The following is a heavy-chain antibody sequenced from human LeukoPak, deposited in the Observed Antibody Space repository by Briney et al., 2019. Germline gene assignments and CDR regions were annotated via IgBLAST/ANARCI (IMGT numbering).Heavy chain of an antibody. CDR1: GVTVSSSY. V-gene: IGHV3-66*02. CDR2: IYSGGST. J-gene: IGHJ4*02. CDR3: ARKSNYDY. Sequence: PGGSLRLSCAVSGVTVSSSYMSWVRQAPGKGLEWVSVIYSGGSTYYADSVKGRFTIARDNSKNTLYLQMNSLRAEDTAVYYCARKSNYDYWGQGTLVTVSS.